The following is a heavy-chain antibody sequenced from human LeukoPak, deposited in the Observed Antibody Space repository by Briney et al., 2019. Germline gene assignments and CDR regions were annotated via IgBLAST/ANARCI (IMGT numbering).Heavy chain of an antibody. CDR2: ITSSSSHV. D-gene: IGHD6-19*01. CDR3: AKDLGSSGWYIDY. J-gene: IGHJ4*02. V-gene: IGHV3-21*01. CDR1: GFTFSSYS. Sequence: GGSLRLSCAASGFTFSSYSMNWVRQAPGTGLEWVSSITSSSSHVYYADSVKGRFTISRDNAKNSLYLQMNSLRAEDTAVYYCAKDLGSSGWYIDYWGQGTLVTVSS.